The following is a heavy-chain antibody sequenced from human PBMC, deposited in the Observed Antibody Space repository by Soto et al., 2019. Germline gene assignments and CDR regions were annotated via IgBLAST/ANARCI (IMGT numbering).Heavy chain of an antibody. V-gene: IGHV1-69*02. J-gene: IGHJ5*02. D-gene: IGHD2-15*01. CDR3: ARVVVAASINWFDP. CDR1: GGTFSSYT. Sequence: ASVKVSCKASGGTFSSYTISWLRQAPGQGLEWMGRIIPILGIANYAQKFQGRVTITADKSTSTAYMELSSLRSEDTAVYYCARVVVAASINWFDPWGQGTLVIVSS. CDR2: IIPILGIA.